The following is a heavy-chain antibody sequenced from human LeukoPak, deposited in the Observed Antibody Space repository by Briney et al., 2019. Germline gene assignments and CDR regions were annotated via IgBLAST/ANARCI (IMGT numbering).Heavy chain of an antibody. CDR2: IYPGDSDT. V-gene: IGHV5-51*01. CDR1: GYSFTSYW. CDR3: ARRLIVGRHRDAFDI. J-gene: IGHJ3*02. Sequence: GESLKISCKGSGYSFTSYWIGWVRQMPGKGLEWMGIIYPGDSDTRYSPSFQGQVTISADKSISTAYLQWSSLKASDTAMYYCARRLIVGRHRDAFDIWGQGTMVTVSS. D-gene: IGHD2-15*01.